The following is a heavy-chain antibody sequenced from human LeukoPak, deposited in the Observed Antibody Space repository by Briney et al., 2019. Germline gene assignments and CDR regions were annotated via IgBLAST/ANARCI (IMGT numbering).Heavy chain of an antibody. V-gene: IGHV3-23*01. J-gene: IGHJ3*02. CDR1: GVTFSNYA. Sequence: PGGSLRLSCAVSGVTFSNYAMSWVRQAPGKGLEWVSAISGSGGSTYYADSVKGRFTISRDNSKNTLYLQMNSLRAEDTAVYYCAKCYYDSSGYYFGAFDIWGQGTMVTVSS. CDR3: AKCYYDSSGYYFGAFDI. D-gene: IGHD3-22*01. CDR2: ISGSGGST.